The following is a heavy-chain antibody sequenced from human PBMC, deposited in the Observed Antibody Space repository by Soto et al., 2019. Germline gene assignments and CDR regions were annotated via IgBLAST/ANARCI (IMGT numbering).Heavy chain of an antibody. V-gene: IGHV1-69*01. Sequence: QVQLVQSGSEVKKPGSSVKVSCKASGGSFSSNPISWVRQAPGQGLEWMAGIIPICATVHYAQKFQGRATITADESTSTAYMAPTSLRSEATAVYSSARGGRGYSSAPRYYFDYWGQGTLVTVSS. J-gene: IGHJ4*02. CDR3: ARGGRGYSSAPRYYFDY. D-gene: IGHD5-18*01. CDR1: GGSFSSNP. CDR2: IIPICATV.